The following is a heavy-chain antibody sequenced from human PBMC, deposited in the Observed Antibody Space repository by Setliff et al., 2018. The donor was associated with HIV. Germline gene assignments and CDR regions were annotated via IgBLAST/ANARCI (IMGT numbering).Heavy chain of an antibody. CDR1: GLPFYNYW. CDR3: ATQTGFYNSHWYDY. Sequence: LRLSCVASGLPFYNYWMTWLRRAPGRGLEWVANIKQDGSDMHYIESVKGRFTIFRDNAKNSVFLQMNSLRAEDTGVYYCATQTGFYNSHWYDYWGQGTVVTVSS. J-gene: IGHJ4*02. CDR2: IKQDGSDM. V-gene: IGHV3-7*01. D-gene: IGHD6-13*01.